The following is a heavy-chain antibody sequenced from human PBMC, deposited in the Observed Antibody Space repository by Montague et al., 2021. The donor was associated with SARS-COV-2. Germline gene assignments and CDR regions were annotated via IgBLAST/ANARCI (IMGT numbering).Heavy chain of an antibody. Sequence: SETLSLTCTVSGGSISSYYWSWIRQTRGKGLEWIAYIYNNENSNXNPXLKSRVAISLDTSRSQIYLNMTSVTAADTAMYFCAGERDYRRNFDFWGQGALVSVS. CDR1: GGSISSYY. CDR2: IYNNENS. D-gene: IGHD4-17*01. J-gene: IGHJ4*02. V-gene: IGHV4-59*13. CDR3: AGERDYRRNFDF.